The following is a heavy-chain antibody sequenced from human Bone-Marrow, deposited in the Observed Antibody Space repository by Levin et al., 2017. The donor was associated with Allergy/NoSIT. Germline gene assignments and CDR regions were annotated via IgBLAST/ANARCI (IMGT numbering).Heavy chain of an antibody. CDR1: GGSISSSSYY. CDR3: ARRSMTTVTTLLRNEEGMDV. J-gene: IGHJ6*04. V-gene: IGHV4-39*01. D-gene: IGHD4-17*01. CDR2: IYYSGST. Sequence: SETLSLTCTVSGGSISSSSYYWGWIRQPPGKGLEWIGSIYYSGSTYYNPSLKSRVTISVDTSKNQFSLKLSSVTAADTAVYYCARRSMTTVTTLLRNEEGMDVWGKGTTVTVSS.